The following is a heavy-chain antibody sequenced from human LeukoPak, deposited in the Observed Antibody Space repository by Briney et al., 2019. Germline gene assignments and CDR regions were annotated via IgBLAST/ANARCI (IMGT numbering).Heavy chain of an antibody. CDR3: ARAKKAVAGFFDY. Sequence: SETLSFTCTVSGDSISSYYWSWIRQPPGKGLEWIGYIYYSGSSNYNPSLKSRVTISVDTSKNQVSLKLSSVTAADTAVYYCARAKKAVAGFFDYWGQGPLVTASS. D-gene: IGHD6-19*01. CDR2: IYYSGSS. CDR1: GDSISSYY. J-gene: IGHJ4*02. V-gene: IGHV4-59*01.